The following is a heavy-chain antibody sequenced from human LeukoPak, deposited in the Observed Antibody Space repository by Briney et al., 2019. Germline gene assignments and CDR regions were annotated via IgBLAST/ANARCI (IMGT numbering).Heavy chain of an antibody. Sequence: PGGSLRLSCTASGFTVSSDWMYWVRQAPGKGPVVVSRINPYWTYIYYADSVRRRFHIPRDDAKNTLHLQMNRLRADDTVLYYCSKDLGLWGQGTLVTVSS. V-gene: IGHV3-74*01. CDR2: INPYWTYI. CDR3: SKDLGL. D-gene: IGHD3/OR15-3a*01. CDR1: GFTVSSDW. J-gene: IGHJ4*02.